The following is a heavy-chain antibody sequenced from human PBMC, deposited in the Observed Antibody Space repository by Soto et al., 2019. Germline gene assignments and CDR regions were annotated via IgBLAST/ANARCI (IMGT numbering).Heavy chain of an antibody. CDR3: TSRIRTTNDN. CDR1: GFTFTTVC. D-gene: IGHD1-1*01. V-gene: IGHV3-15*07. CDR2: VKNQAEGETT. J-gene: IGHJ4*02. Sequence: EVQLVESGGGLVKPGESLRLSCVASGFTFTTVCMNWVRQAPGKGPEWLGRVKNQAEGETTDYSAPAKGRFTSFRDDSINAVYLQMTSLRIEDTALYYCTSRIRTTNDNWGQVTLVTVSS.